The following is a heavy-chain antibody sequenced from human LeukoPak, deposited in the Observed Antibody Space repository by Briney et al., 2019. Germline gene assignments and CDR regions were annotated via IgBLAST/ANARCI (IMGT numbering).Heavy chain of an antibody. CDR1: GGSISSSSYD. CDR2: IYYSGST. V-gene: IGHV4-39*01. D-gene: IGHD3-10*01. CDR3: ARLANYYGSGTPYMDV. Sequence: SETLSLTCTVSGGSISSSSYDWGWIRQPPGKGLEWIGSIYYSGSTYYNPSLKSRLTISVDTSKNKFPVKLTSVTAADTAVYYCARLANYYGSGTPYMDVWGKGTTVTISS. J-gene: IGHJ6*03.